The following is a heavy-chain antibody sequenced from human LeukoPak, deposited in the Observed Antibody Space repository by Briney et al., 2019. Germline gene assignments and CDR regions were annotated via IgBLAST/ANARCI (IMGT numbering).Heavy chain of an antibody. Sequence: PSETLSLTCAVYGGSFSGYYWSWIRQPPGKGLEWIGEINHSGSTNYNPSLKSRVTISVDTSKNQFSLKLSSVTAADTAVYYCARRRRAGTDYWGQGTLVTVSS. D-gene: IGHD6-13*01. CDR2: INHSGST. CDR1: GGSFSGYY. CDR3: ARRRRAGTDY. V-gene: IGHV4-34*01. J-gene: IGHJ4*02.